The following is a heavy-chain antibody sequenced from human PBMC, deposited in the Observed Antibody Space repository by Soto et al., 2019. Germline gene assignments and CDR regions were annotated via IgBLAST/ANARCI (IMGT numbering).Heavy chain of an antibody. Sequence: QVQLQESGPGLVKPSQTLSLTCTVSGGSISNADYYWSWVRQPPGKGLEWIGYIYYSGSSFFNPYLKRRVSISKDTSRNQFSLRLTSVTAADTAVYYCARAIVVTVGGMDVWGRGTTVTVSS. D-gene: IGHD5-12*01. CDR1: GGSISNADYY. CDR3: ARAIVVTVGGMDV. V-gene: IGHV4-30-4*01. J-gene: IGHJ6*02. CDR2: IYYSGSS.